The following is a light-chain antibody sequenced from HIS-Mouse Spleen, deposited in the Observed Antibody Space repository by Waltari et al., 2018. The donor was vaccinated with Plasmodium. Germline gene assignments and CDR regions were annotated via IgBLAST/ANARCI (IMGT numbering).Light chain of an antibody. CDR1: RSAVGSYNL. J-gene: IGLJ3*02. CDR3: CSYAGSSTWV. V-gene: IGLV2-23*01. Sequence: QSALTQPASVSGSPGQSLTISCTGPRSAVGSYNLFSWYQQHPGKAPKLMIYEGSKRPSGVSNRFSGSKSGNTASLTISGLQAEDEADYYCCSYAGSSTWVFGGGTKLTVL. CDR2: EGS.